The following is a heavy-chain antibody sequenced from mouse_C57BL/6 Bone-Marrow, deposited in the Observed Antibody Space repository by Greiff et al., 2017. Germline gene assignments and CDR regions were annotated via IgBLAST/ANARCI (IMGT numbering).Heavy chain of an antibody. Sequence: QVQLQQPGAELVKPGASVKLSCKASGYTFTSYWMQWVKQRPGQGLEWIGEIDPSDSYTNYNQKFKGKATLTVDTSSSTAYMQLSSLTSEDSAVYYCARGMVTTGGDYWGQGTTLTVSS. CDR3: ARGMVTTGGDY. CDR1: GYTFTSYW. D-gene: IGHD2-2*01. V-gene: IGHV1-50*01. J-gene: IGHJ2*01. CDR2: IDPSDSYT.